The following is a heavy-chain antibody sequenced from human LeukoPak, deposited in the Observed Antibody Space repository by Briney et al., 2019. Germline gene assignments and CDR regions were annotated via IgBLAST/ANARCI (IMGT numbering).Heavy chain of an antibody. CDR3: ARATYSYGFGGYFDY. CDR1: GFTFSSYA. Sequence: GGSLRLSCAASGFTFSSYAMHWVRQAPGKGLEWVAVISYDGSNKYYADSVKGRFTISRDNSKNTLYLQMNSLRAEDTAVYYCARATYSYGFGGYFDYWGQGTLVTVSP. V-gene: IGHV3-30-3*01. CDR2: ISYDGSNK. D-gene: IGHD5-18*01. J-gene: IGHJ4*02.